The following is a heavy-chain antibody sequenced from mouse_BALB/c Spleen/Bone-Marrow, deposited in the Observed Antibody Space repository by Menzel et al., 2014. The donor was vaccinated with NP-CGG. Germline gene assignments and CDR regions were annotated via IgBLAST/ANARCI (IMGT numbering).Heavy chain of an antibody. Sequence: EVKVVDSGGGLVKPGGSLKLSCAASGFTFSSYTMSWVRQTPEKRLEWVATISSGGSYTYYPDSVKGRFTISRDNAKNTLYLQMGSLKSEDTAMYYCTREDYGYTFAYWGQGTLVTVSA. V-gene: IGHV5-6-4*01. J-gene: IGHJ3*01. CDR3: TREDYGYTFAY. CDR2: ISSGGSYT. D-gene: IGHD1-2*01. CDR1: GFTFSSYT.